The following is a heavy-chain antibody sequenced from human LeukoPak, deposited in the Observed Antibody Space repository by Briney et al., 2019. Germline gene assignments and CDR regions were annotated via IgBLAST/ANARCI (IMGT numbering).Heavy chain of an antibody. CDR2: ISGSGGST. Sequence: GGSLRLSCTASGFTFSTYAMSWVRQAPGEGLEWVSGISGSGGSTYYTDSVKGRFTISRDNSKNTLHLQMNSLRAEDTALYYCVKDRCDRTTCPEVWGQGTLVTVSS. D-gene: IGHD2-2*01. CDR1: GFTFSTYA. CDR3: VKDRCDRTTCPEV. V-gene: IGHV3-23*01. J-gene: IGHJ4*02.